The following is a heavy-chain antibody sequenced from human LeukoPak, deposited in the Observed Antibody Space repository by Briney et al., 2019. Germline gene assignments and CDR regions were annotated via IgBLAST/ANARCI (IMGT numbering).Heavy chain of an antibody. J-gene: IGHJ4*02. CDR2: INQDGSVK. Sequence: GGSLRLSCAASGFTFSRDWMSWVRQAPGKRLEWVANINQDGSVKDYVDSVKGRFTISRDNAKSSLYLQMNSLRAEDTAVYYCARGRGCSSMSCYPDYWGQGTLVTVSS. V-gene: IGHV3-7*04. D-gene: IGHD2-2*01. CDR3: ARGRGCSSMSCYPDY. CDR1: GFTFSRDW.